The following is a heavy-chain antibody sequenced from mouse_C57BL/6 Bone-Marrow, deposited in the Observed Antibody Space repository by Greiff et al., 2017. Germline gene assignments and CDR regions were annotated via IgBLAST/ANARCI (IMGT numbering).Heavy chain of an antibody. J-gene: IGHJ2*01. CDR1: GYTFTSYG. D-gene: IGHD1-1*01. CDR3: ARKGAKFITTVALDY. V-gene: IGHV1-81*01. Sequence: VQLQQSGAELARPGASVKLSCKASGYTFTSYGISWVKQRTGQGLEWIGEIYPRSGNTYYNEKFKGKATLTADKSSSTAYMELRSLTSEYSAVYFCARKGAKFITTVALDYWGQGTTLTVSS. CDR2: IYPRSGNT.